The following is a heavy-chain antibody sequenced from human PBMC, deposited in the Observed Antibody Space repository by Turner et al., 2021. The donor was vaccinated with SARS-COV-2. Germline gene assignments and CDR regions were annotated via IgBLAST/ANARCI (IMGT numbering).Heavy chain of an antibody. J-gene: IGHJ6*02. Sequence: KVSGYSLTELSMHWVRQAPGKGLEWMGGFDSEYGETIYAQKFQCRVTMTEDTSTDTAYMELSSLRSEDTAVYYCATGVAVAGTPSEYYYYYGMDVWGQGTTVTVSS. CDR1: GYSLTELS. CDR3: ATGVAVAGTPSEYYYYYGMDV. D-gene: IGHD6-19*01. V-gene: IGHV1-24*01. CDR2: FDSEYGET.